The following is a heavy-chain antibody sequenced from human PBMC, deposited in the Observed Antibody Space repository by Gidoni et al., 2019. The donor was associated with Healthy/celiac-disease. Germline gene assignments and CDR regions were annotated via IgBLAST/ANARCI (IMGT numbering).Heavy chain of an antibody. V-gene: IGHV3-23*01. CDR3: AKTRIAVAGTGWYFDL. Sequence: EVQLLESGGGLVQPGGSLRLSCAASGFTFRSYAMSWVRQAPGKGLEWVSAISGSGGSTYYADSVKGRFTISRDNSKNTLYLQMNSLRAEDTAVYYCAKTRIAVAGTGWYFDLWGRGTLVTVSS. CDR1: GFTFRSYA. D-gene: IGHD6-19*01. CDR2: ISGSGGST. J-gene: IGHJ2*01.